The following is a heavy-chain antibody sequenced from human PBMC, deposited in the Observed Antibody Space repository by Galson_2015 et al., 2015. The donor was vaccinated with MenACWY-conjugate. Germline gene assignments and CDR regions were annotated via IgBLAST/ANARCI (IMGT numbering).Heavy chain of an antibody. D-gene: IGHD6-13*01. J-gene: IGHJ6*02. Sequence: SLRLSCAVSGFTFRNYWMTWVRQAPGKGPEWVASIKKDGSEKYYVDSVKGRFTISRDNTKSSMYLQMNSLRAEDTAVYYCARDPSSPPYYYYGMDVWGRGTTVTVSS. CDR3: ARDPSSPPYYYYGMDV. CDR2: IKKDGSEK. CDR1: GFTFRNYW. V-gene: IGHV3-7*01.